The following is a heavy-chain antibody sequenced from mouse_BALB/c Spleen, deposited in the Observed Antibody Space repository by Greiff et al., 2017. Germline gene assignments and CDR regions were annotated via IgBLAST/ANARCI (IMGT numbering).Heavy chain of an antibody. D-gene: IGHD2-14*01. CDR2: IRNKANGYTT. V-gene: IGHV7-3*02. Sequence: EVQLQESGGGLVQPGGSLRLSCATSGFTFTDYYMSWVRQPPGKALEWLGFIRNKANGYTTEYSASVKGRFTISRDNSQSILYLQMNTLRAEDSATYYCARDRYDQAWFAYWGQGTLVTVSA. CDR3: ARDRYDQAWFAY. J-gene: IGHJ3*01. CDR1: GFTFTDYY.